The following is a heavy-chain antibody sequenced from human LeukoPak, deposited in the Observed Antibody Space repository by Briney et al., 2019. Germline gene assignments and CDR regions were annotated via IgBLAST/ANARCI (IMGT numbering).Heavy chain of an antibody. V-gene: IGHV3-11*01. Sequence: RGSLRLSCTASGLTFSDYHVSWLRQVPRQRADWRPHLSSRGSPIDYAESVKRQFTISRDNAKNSLYLQMNSLRAEDTAVYYCARAHYDFWRGFTYYFDYWGQGTLVTVSS. J-gene: IGHJ4*02. CDR2: LSSRGSPI. CDR3: ARAHYDFWRGFTYYFDY. CDR1: GLTFSDYH. D-gene: IGHD3-3*01.